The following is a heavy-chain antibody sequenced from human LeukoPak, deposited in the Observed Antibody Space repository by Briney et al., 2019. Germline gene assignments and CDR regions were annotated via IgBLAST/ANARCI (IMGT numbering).Heavy chain of an antibody. Sequence: GGSLRPSCAASGFIFSSYAMSWVRQAPGKGLEWVSTISGSGGSTYYADSVKGRFTISRDNSKNTLYLQMNSLRAEDTAVYYCAKAVAAAPRGGYFDYWGQGTLVTVSS. CDR2: ISGSGGST. CDR3: AKAVAAAPRGGYFDY. J-gene: IGHJ4*02. CDR1: GFIFSSYA. V-gene: IGHV3-23*01. D-gene: IGHD6-13*01.